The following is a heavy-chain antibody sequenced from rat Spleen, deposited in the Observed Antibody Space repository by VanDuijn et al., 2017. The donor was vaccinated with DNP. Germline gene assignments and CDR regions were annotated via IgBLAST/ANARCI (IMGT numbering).Heavy chain of an antibody. V-gene: IGHV5-22*01. J-gene: IGHJ2*01. D-gene: IGHD1-4*01. CDR2: SSYDGVST. Sequence: EVQLVESGGGLVQPGRSLKLSCAASGFNLRDYYMACFRQAPTKGLEWVAYSSYDGVSTYNGDSVKGRFTISRANAKHTLYLQMNSLRAEDMATYYCSRHVLPLRVWDYWGQGVKVTVSS. CDR3: SRHVLPLRVWDY. CDR1: GFNLRDYY.